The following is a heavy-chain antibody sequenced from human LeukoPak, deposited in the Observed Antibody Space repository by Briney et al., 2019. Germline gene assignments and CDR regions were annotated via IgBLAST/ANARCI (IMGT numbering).Heavy chain of an antibody. D-gene: IGHD6-13*01. Sequence: GGSLRLSCAASGFTVSSNYMSWVRQAPGKGLEWVSVIYSGGSTFYADSVKGRFTISRDNSKNTLYLQMNSLRAEDTAVYYCARHPGVAAGGINYWGQGTLVTVSS. V-gene: IGHV3-53*01. CDR2: IYSGGST. CDR1: GFTVSSNY. J-gene: IGHJ4*02. CDR3: ARHPGVAAGGINY.